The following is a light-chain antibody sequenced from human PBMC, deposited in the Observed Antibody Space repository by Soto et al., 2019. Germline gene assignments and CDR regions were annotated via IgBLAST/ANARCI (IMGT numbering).Light chain of an antibody. CDR2: GAS. CDR3: QQYGSPPSWT. Sequence: EIVMTQSPATLSVPPGERATLSCRASQSVSSNLAWYQQKPGQAPRLLIYGASSRATGIPDRFSGSGSGTDFTLTISRLEPEDFAVYYCQQYGSPPSWTFGQGTKV. CDR1: QSVSSN. J-gene: IGKJ1*01. V-gene: IGKV3-20*01.